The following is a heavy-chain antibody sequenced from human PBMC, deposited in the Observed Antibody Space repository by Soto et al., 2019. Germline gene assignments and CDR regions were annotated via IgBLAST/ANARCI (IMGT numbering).Heavy chain of an antibody. Sequence: ASVKVSCKASGYTFTIYFIHWVRQAPGQGLEWMGLINPASGRPNYAQKFQDRVIMTRDTSTTTVYMELSSVISEDTAIYYCSRDTMDDSSAVPVIWG. J-gene: IGHJ3*02. CDR3: SRDTMDDSSAVPVI. D-gene: IGHD3-22*01. V-gene: IGHV1-46*01. CDR2: INPASGRP. CDR1: GYTFTIYF.